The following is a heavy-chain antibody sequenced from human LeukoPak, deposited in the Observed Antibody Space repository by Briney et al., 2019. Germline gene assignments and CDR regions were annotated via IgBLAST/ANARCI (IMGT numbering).Heavy chain of an antibody. V-gene: IGHV7-4-1*02. CDR3: ARTKSQYYFDY. CDR1: AYTFTSYA. J-gene: IGHJ4*02. Sequence: GASVKVSCKASAYTFTSYAMNWVRQAPGQGLEWMGWINTNTGNPTYAQGFTGRFVFSLDTSVSTAYLQISSLKAEDTAMYYCARTKSQYYFDYWGQGTLVTVSS. CDR2: INTNTGNP.